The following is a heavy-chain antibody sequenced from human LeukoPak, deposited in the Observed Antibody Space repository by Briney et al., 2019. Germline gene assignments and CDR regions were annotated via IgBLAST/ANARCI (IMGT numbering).Heavy chain of an antibody. V-gene: IGHV3-33*01. CDR2: IWYDGSNK. Sequence: GGSLRLSCAASGFTFSSYGMHWVRQAPGKGLEWVAVIWYDGSNKYYADSVKGRFTISRDNSKNTLYLQMNSLRAEDTAVYYCARDLLSYCSGGSCYGENYWGQGTLVTVSS. CDR1: GFTFSSYG. D-gene: IGHD2-15*01. J-gene: IGHJ4*02. CDR3: ARDLLSYCSGGSCYGENY.